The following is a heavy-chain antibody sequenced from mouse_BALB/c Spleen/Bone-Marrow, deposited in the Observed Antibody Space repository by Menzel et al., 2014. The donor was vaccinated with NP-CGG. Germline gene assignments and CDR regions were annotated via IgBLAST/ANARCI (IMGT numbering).Heavy chain of an antibody. CDR2: IDPANGNT. J-gene: IGHJ4*01. CDR3: ARYGNYCYAMDY. D-gene: IGHD2-1*01. Sequence: EVQLQQSGAELVKPGASVKLSCTASGFNIKDTYMHWVKQRPEQGLEWIGRIDPANGNTKYDPKFQGKATITTDTSSNTAYLQLSSLTSEDTAVYYCARYGNYCYAMDYWGQGTSVTVSS. V-gene: IGHV14-3*02. CDR1: GFNIKDTY.